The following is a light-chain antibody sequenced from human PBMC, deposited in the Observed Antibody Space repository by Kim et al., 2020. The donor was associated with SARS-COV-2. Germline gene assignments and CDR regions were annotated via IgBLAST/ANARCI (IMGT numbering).Light chain of an antibody. CDR3: QQYNNWPPWT. J-gene: IGKJ1*01. V-gene: IGKV3-15*01. CDR2: GAS. Sequence: STGKRVNLSCRASQGVSSDLAWYQQKPGQAPRLLIYGASTRATGIPARFSGSGSGTDFTLTISSLQSEDFAVYYCQQYNNWPPWTFGQGTKVDIK. CDR1: QGVSSD.